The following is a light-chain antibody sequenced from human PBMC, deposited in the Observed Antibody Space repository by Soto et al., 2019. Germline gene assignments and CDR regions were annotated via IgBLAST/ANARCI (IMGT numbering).Light chain of an antibody. CDR1: SSNIGSNT. J-gene: IGLJ3*02. CDR3: AACDDSLNGRV. Sequence: QSVLTQPPSASGTPGQRVTISCSGSSSNIGSNTVNWYQQLPGTAPKLLIYKNNQRPSGVPDRFSGSKSDTSASLAISGLQSEAEADYYCAACDDSLNGRVFGGGTKLTVL. CDR2: KNN. V-gene: IGLV1-44*01.